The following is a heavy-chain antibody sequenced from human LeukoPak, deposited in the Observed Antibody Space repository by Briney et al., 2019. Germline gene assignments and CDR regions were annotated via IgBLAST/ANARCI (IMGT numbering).Heavy chain of an antibody. Sequence: PGGSLRLSCAASGFTVSDKSMTWVRQAQGKGLEWVSVIYSGGSTSYTDSVKGRFIISRDNSKNTLYLQMNSLRVEDTAVYYCAKQGAYGGNFAFDYWGQGTLVTVSS. J-gene: IGHJ4*02. CDR1: GFTVSDKS. CDR2: IYSGGST. CDR3: AKQGAYGGNFAFDY. D-gene: IGHD4-23*01. V-gene: IGHV3-66*04.